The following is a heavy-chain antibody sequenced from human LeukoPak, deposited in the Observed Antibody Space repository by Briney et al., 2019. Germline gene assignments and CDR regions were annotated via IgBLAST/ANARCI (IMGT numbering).Heavy chain of an antibody. CDR3: AKTRYSSGWYPTSGPDY. J-gene: IGHJ4*02. V-gene: IGHV3-30*18. Sequence: GGSLRLSCAASGFTFSSYGMHWVRQAPGKGLEWVAVISYDGSNKYYVDSVKGRFTISRDNSKNTLYLQMNSLRAEDTAVYYCAKTRYSSGWYPTSGPDYWGQGTLVTVSS. CDR2: ISYDGSNK. CDR1: GFTFSSYG. D-gene: IGHD6-19*01.